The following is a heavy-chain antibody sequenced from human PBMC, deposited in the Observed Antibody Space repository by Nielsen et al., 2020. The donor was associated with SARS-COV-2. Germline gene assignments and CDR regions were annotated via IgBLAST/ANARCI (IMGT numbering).Heavy chain of an antibody. CDR2: VYYSGST. Sequence: GSLRLSCTVSGASFSNFYWAWIRQSPGKGLECLGYVYYSGSTNYNPSLKSRVTISIDTSKNQFSLQLSSVTAADSAVYYCARFSPAAAADLWGQGTLVTVSS. V-gene: IGHV4-59*13. J-gene: IGHJ4*02. D-gene: IGHD6-13*01. CDR1: GASFSNFY. CDR3: ARFSPAAAADL.